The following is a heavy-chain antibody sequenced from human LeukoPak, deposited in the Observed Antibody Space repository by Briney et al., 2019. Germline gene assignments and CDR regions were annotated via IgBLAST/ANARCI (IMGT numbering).Heavy chain of an antibody. J-gene: IGHJ3*02. D-gene: IGHD2-2*01. CDR2: IDPSDSYT. Sequence: GESLRISCKGSGYSFTSYWISWVRQMPGKGLEWMGRIDPSDSYTNYSPSFQGHVTISADKSISTAYLQWSSLKASDTAMYYCARRGYCSSTSCYAFDIWGQGTMVTVSS. CDR3: ARRGYCSSTSCYAFDI. V-gene: IGHV5-10-1*01. CDR1: GYSFTSYW.